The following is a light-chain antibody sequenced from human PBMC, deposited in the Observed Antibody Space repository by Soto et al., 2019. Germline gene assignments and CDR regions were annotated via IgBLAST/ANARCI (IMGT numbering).Light chain of an antibody. J-gene: IGLJ2*01. CDR1: SGSIASNY. Sequence: NFMLTQPHSVSESPGKTVTISCTRSSGSIASNYVQWYQQRPGSAPTTVIYEDNQRPSGVPDRFSGSIDSSSNSASLTMSGLKTEDEADYYCQSYDSSSHVVFGGGTQLTVL. CDR3: QSYDSSSHVV. V-gene: IGLV6-57*03. CDR2: EDN.